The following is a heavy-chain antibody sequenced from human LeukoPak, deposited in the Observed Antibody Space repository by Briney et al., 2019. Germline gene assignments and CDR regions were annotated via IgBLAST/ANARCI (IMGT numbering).Heavy chain of an antibody. CDR1: GFTFSNYA. V-gene: IGHV3-30*04. Sequence: QPGGSLRLSCAASGFTFSNYAIHWVRQAPGKGLEWVAVISYDGNNKYCTVSVKGRFTISRDNSKNTLYLQMNSLRAEDTAVYYCARESRGASINYWGQGTLVTVSS. CDR3: ARESRGASINY. J-gene: IGHJ4*02. CDR2: ISYDGNNK. D-gene: IGHD1-26*01.